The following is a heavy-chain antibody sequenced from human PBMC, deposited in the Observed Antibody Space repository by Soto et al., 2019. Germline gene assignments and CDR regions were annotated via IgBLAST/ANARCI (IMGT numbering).Heavy chain of an antibody. V-gene: IGHV4-4*02. Sequence: QVQLQESGPGLVKPSGTLSLTCAVSGGSISSSNWWSWVRQPPGKGLEWIGEIYHSGSTNYNPSLKSRVTISVDKSKNQFSLKLSSVTAADTAVYYCARVEGYCSGGSCYPGVGMDVWGQGTTVTVSS. CDR3: ARVEGYCSGGSCYPGVGMDV. J-gene: IGHJ6*02. CDR2: IYHSGST. CDR1: GGSISSSNW. D-gene: IGHD2-15*01.